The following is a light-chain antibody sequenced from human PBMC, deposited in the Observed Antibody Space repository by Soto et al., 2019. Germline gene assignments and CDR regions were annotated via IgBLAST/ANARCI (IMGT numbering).Light chain of an antibody. CDR1: QNVFNN. CDR3: QQYNNWLT. J-gene: IGKJ4*01. CDR2: AAS. Sequence: EIVVTQSPVPLSVSPGERATLSCRASQNVFNNLAWYQQKPGQAPRLLIYAASTRATGIPPRFSGSGSGTDFTLTINSLQSEDFGIYYCQQYNNWLTCGGGTKVEIK. V-gene: IGKV3-15*01.